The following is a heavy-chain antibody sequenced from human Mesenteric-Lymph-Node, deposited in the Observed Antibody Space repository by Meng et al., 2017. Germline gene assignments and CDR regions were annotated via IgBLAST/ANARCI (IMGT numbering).Heavy chain of an antibody. CDR3: ARGGYYQSRGIYYGMDV. V-gene: IGHV7-4-1*02. J-gene: IGHJ6*02. CDR1: GYTFTGYY. Sequence: ASVKVSCKASGYTFTGYYMHWVRQAPGQGLEWMGWINTNTGNPTYAQGFTGRFVFSLDTSVSTAYLEISSLKAEDTAVYYCARGGYYQSRGIYYGMDVWGQGTTVTVSS. D-gene: IGHD3-22*01. CDR2: INTNTGNP.